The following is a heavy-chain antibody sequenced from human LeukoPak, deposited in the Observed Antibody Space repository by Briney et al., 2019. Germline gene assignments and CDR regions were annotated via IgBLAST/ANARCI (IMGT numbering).Heavy chain of an antibody. J-gene: IGHJ3*02. CDR3: AREVVGATDHDAFDI. CDR1: GITFSTYA. D-gene: IGHD1-26*01. V-gene: IGHV3-23*01. CDR2: ISGSAAST. Sequence: GGSLRLSCAASGITFSTYAMNWVRQAPGKGLEWVSVISGSAASTSYADSVKGRFTISRDNSRNTLYLQMNSLRAEDTAVYYRAREVVGATDHDAFDIWGQGTMVTVSS.